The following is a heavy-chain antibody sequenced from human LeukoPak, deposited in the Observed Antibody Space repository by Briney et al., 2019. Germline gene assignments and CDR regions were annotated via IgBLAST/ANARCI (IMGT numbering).Heavy chain of an antibody. J-gene: IGHJ4*02. V-gene: IGHV7-4-1*02. CDR3: AIHLSDSSGYFSY. CDR1: GYTFSSCA. D-gene: IGHD3-22*01. Sequence: GASVKVSYKASGYTFSSCAINWVRQAPGQGLEYMGWIDTNTGSPTFAQGFTGRYVFSLDTSVSTAYLQISSLKAEDTAVYYCAIHLSDSSGYFSYWGQGALVTVSS. CDR2: IDTNTGSP.